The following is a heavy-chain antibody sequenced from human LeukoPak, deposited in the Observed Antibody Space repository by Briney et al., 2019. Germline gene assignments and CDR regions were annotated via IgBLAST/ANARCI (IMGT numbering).Heavy chain of an antibody. Sequence: PGGSLRLSCAASGFTFTDSAMTWVRQAPGKGLEWVSAISTSGGDTIYTDSVKDRFTISRDNSKNTLYLQMNSPRAEDTAIYYCAKGGSYAPLDYWGQGTLVTVSS. CDR3: AKGGSYAPLDY. J-gene: IGHJ4*02. V-gene: IGHV3-23*01. CDR2: ISTSGGDT. CDR1: GFTFTDSA. D-gene: IGHD1-26*01.